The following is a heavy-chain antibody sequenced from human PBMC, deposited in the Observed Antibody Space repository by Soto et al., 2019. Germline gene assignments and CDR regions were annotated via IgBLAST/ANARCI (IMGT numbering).Heavy chain of an antibody. D-gene: IGHD3-9*01. CDR1: GFTFSNYA. V-gene: IGHV3-23*01. CDR2: ISDSGGST. CDR3: AKDRSTGLLGTSFFDF. J-gene: IGHJ4*02. Sequence: GSLRLSCAASGFTFSNYAMAWVRQAPGKGLEWVSTISDSGGSTYFADSVEGRFTISRDNSKNTLYLQMDGLGAEDTAVYYCAKDRSTGLLGTSFFDFWGQGTLVTVSS.